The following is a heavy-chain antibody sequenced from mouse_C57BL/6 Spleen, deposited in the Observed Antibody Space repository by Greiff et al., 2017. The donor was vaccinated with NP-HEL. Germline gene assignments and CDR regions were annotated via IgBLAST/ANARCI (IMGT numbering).Heavy chain of an antibody. CDR1: GYTFTSYW. CDR2: INPSSVYT. D-gene: IGHD1-1*01. V-gene: IGHV1-7*01. Sequence: VQLQQSGSELAKPGASVKLSCKASGYTFTSYWMHWVKQRPGQGLEWIGYINPSSVYTKYNQKFKDKATLTADKSSSTAYMQLSSLTYEDSAVYYCARSITTVVATDYYAMDYWGQGASVTVAS. CDR3: ARSITTVVATDYYAMDY. J-gene: IGHJ4*01.